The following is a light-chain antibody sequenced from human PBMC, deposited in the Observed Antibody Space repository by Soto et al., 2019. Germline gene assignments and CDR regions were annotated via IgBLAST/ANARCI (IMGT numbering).Light chain of an antibody. J-gene: IGKJ5*01. CDR1: QSVSSN. V-gene: IGKV3D-15*01. Sequence: EIVMTQSPATLSVSPGERATLSCRASQSVSSNLAWYQQKPGQTPRLLIHGASTRATGIAARFSGSGSGTEFSLTISSLQSEDFAVYYCQQYSKWPITFGQGTRLEIK. CDR3: QQYSKWPIT. CDR2: GAS.